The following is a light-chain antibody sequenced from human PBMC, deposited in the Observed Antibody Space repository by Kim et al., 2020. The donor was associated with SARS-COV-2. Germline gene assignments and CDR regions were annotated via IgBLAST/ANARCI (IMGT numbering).Light chain of an antibody. Sequence: EIVMTQSPATLSVSPGERATLVCRASQSVSSNLAWYQQKPGQAPRLLIYGASTRATGIPVRFSGSGSGTDFTLTISSLQSEDFAVYFCQQYSNQYTFGQGTKLEI. J-gene: IGKJ2*01. V-gene: IGKV3-15*01. CDR3: QQYSNQYT. CDR2: GAS. CDR1: QSVSSN.